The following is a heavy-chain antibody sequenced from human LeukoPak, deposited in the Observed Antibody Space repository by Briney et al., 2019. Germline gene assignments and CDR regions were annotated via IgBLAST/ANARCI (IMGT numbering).Heavy chain of an antibody. Sequence: GASVKVSCKASGGTFSSYAISWVRQAPGQGLEWMGGIIPIFGTANYAQKFQGRVTITADKSTSTAYMELSSLRSEDTAVYYCARGSTLVVQSPYDYWGQGTLVTVSS. J-gene: IGHJ4*02. CDR3: ARGSTLVVQSPYDY. D-gene: IGHD2-2*01. V-gene: IGHV1-69*06. CDR1: GGTFSSYA. CDR2: IIPIFGTA.